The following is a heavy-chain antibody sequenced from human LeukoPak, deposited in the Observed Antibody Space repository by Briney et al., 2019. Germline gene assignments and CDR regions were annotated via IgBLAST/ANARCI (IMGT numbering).Heavy chain of an antibody. CDR2: ISPSGGST. V-gene: IGHV1-46*01. CDR1: GYTFTSYY. J-gene: IGHJ4*02. CDR3: ARVQRVTMVRGVTAPLYY. Sequence: ASVKVSCKASGYTFTSYYMHWVRQAPGQGLEWMGIISPSGGSTSYAQKFQGRVTMTRDTSTSTVYMELSSLRSEDTAVYYCARVQRVTMVRGVTAPLYYWGQGTLVTVSS. D-gene: IGHD3-10*01.